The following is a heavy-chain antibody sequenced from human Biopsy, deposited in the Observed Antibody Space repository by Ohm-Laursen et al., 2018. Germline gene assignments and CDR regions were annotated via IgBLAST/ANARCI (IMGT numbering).Heavy chain of an antibody. Sequence: GTLSLTCTVSGDSITSYFWNWIRQAPGKGLEWIGNIYYRGNTNYSPSLKSRATISLDSSKNQFSLNLNSVTATDTAVYYCAGRLPLRGFAFDVWGQGTVVTVS. CDR1: GDSITSYF. V-gene: IGHV4-59*08. CDR2: IYYRGNT. D-gene: IGHD3-10*01. CDR3: AGRLPLRGFAFDV. J-gene: IGHJ3*01.